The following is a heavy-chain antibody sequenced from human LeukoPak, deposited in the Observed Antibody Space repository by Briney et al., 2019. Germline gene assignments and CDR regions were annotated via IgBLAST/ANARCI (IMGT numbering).Heavy chain of an antibody. V-gene: IGHV4-59*08. CDR2: IYYSGST. CDR3: ASGSYYFDY. J-gene: IGHJ4*02. Sequence: PSETLSLTCTVSGGSTRSYYWSWMRQPPGKGLEWIGYIYYSGSTKYNPSLKSRATISVDTSKNQFSLKLSSVTAADTAVYYCASGSYYFDYWGQGTLVTVSS. D-gene: IGHD1-26*01. CDR1: GGSTRSYY.